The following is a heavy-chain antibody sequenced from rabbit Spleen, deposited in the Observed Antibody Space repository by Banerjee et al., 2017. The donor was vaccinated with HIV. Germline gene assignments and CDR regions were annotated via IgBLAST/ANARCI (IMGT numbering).Heavy chain of an antibody. D-gene: IGHD1-1*01. CDR3: ARDLSGAVGWNFFL. J-gene: IGHJ4*01. Sequence: QSLEESGGGLVKPGGTLTLTCKASGVSFSFNSYMCWVRQAPGKGLEWIACIYAGSSGNTYYASWAKGRFTISKTSSTTVTLQVTSLAAADTATYFCARDLSGAVGWNFFLWGPGTLVTVS. CDR1: GVSFSFNSY. V-gene: IGHV1S40*01. CDR2: IYAGSSGNT.